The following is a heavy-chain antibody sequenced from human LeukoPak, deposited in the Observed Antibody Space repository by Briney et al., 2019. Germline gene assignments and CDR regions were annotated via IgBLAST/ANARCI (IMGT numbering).Heavy chain of an antibody. CDR1: GGSISSYY. Sequence: SETLSPTCTVSGGSISSYYWSWIRQPPGKGLEWIGYIYYSGSTNYNPSLKSRVTISVDTSKNQFSLKLSSVTAADTAAYYCARDAAMARGIFDYWGQGTLVTVSS. V-gene: IGHV4-59*01. J-gene: IGHJ4*02. CDR3: ARDAAMARGIFDY. D-gene: IGHD3-10*01. CDR2: IYYSGST.